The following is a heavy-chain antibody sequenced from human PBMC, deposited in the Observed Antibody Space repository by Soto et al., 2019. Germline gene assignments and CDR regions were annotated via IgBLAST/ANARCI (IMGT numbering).Heavy chain of an antibody. Sequence: ASVKVSCKASVYTFTGYYMHWVRQAPGQGLEWMGWINPNSGGTNYAQKFQGWVTMTRDTSISTAYMELSRLRSDDTAVYYCARDQTILTGYYYYYYGMDVWGQGTTVPVSS. J-gene: IGHJ6*02. D-gene: IGHD3-9*01. CDR3: ARDQTILTGYYYYYYGMDV. CDR1: VYTFTGYY. CDR2: INPNSGGT. V-gene: IGHV1-2*04.